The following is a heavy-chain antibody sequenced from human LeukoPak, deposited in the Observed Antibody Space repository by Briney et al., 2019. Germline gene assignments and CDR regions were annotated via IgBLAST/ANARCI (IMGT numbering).Heavy chain of an antibody. D-gene: IGHD6-13*01. J-gene: IGHJ4*02. CDR3: AKPPGSSWYGYFDY. V-gene: IGHV3-23*01. Sequence: AISGSGGSTYYADSVQGRFTISRDNSKNTLYLQMNSLRAEDTAVYYCAKPPGSSWYGYFDYWGQGTLVTVSS. CDR2: ISGSGGST.